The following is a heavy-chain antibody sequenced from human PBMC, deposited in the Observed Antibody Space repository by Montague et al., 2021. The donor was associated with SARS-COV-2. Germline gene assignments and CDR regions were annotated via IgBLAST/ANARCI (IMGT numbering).Heavy chain of an antibody. CDR3: ARDGHSNYNYIDP. CDR2: VYHTGRT. D-gene: IGHD4-11*01. Sequence: TLSLTCTVSGRPLNSGVYYWTWIRQHPGKCLEWIGYVYHTGRTYYNPSLKSRVTMSIDMSKNQFSLNLTSVTAADTALYYCARDGHSNYNYIDPWGPGILVTVSS. J-gene: IGHJ5*02. CDR1: GRPLNSGVYY. V-gene: IGHV4-31*03.